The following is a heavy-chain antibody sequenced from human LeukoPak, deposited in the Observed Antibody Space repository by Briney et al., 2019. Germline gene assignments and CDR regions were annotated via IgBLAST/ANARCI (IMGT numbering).Heavy chain of an antibody. J-gene: IGHJ6*04. CDR3: AGWVCSSTSCYAWGYYYGMDV. CDR2: INHSGST. Sequence: PSETLSLTCAVYGGSFSGYYWSWIRQPPGKGLERIGEINHSGSTNYNPSLKSRVTISVDTSKNQFSLKLSSVTAADTAGYYCAGWVCSSTSCYAWGYYYGMDVWGKGTTVTVSS. V-gene: IGHV4-34*01. CDR1: GGSFSGYY. D-gene: IGHD2-2*01.